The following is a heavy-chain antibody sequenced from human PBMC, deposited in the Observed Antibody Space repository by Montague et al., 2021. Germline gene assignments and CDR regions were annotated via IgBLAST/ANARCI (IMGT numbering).Heavy chain of an antibody. CDR2: INSGGSKT. D-gene: IGHD1/OR15-1a*01. J-gene: IGHJ6*02. Sequence: SLSLSFSASGFTFSNYWMYWVRQGPGKGLVWVSRINSGGSKTNYADSVKGRFTISRDNVKNTLYLQMTSLRDEDTAVYFCARPTTGTDGLDVWGPGTTVTVSS. V-gene: IGHV3-74*01. CDR1: GFTFSNYW. CDR3: ARPTTGTDGLDV.